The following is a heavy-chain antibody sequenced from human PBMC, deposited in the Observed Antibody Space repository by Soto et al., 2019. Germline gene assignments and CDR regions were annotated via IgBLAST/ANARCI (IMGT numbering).Heavy chain of an antibody. J-gene: IGHJ4*02. V-gene: IGHV1-2*02. D-gene: IGHD2-15*01. CDR2: INPISGGT. CDR1: GYAFTGHH. Sequence: ASVKVSCKTSGYAFTGHHIHWVRQAPGQGLEWMGWINPISGGTKYREKFQGRVSITRDKSSSTAYMELSSLTSDDSAVYYCAKDGRHCSGGSCPQGHWGQGTLVTVSS. CDR3: AKDGRHCSGGSCPQGH.